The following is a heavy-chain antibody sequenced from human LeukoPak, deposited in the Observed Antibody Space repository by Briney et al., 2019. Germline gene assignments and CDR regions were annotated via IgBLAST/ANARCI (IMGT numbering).Heavy chain of an antibody. CDR2: ISSSGSTI. CDR1: GFTFSSYE. J-gene: IGHJ2*01. D-gene: IGHD6-13*01. Sequence: GGSLRLSCAASGFTFSSYEMNWVRQAPGKGLEWVSYISSSGSTIYYADSVKGRFTISRDNAKNSLYLQMNSLRAEDTAVYYCARGAPTIAAFDPWGRGTLVTVSS. V-gene: IGHV3-48*03. CDR3: ARGAPTIAAFDP.